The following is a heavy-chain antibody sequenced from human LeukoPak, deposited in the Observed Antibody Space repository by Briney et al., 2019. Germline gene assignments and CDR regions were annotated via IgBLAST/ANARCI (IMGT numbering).Heavy chain of an antibody. J-gene: IGHJ4*02. CDR1: GFTFSDYS. Sequence: GGSLRLSCGASGFTFSDYSMDWVRQAPGKGLEWVASISSSSSYIYYADSVKGRFTMSRDNAKNSLYVQMNSLRAEDTAVYYCARLTTGPFYFDYWGQGTLVTVSS. D-gene: IGHD3-22*01. CDR2: ISSSSSYI. V-gene: IGHV3-21*01. CDR3: ARLTTGPFYFDY.